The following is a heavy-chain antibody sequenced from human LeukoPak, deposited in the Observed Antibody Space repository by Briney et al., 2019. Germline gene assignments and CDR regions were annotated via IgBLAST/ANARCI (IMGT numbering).Heavy chain of an antibody. CDR2: ISSSGSTI. CDR3: ARDSVSYDFGARSYFDY. D-gene: IGHD5-12*01. Sequence: GGCLRLSCAVSGFTFSSYEMKWVRQAPGKGLEWVSYISSSGSTIYYADSVKGRFTISRDNAKNSLYLQINSLRAEDTAVYYCARDSVSYDFGARSYFDYWGQGTLVTVSS. V-gene: IGHV3-48*03. CDR1: GFTFSSYE. J-gene: IGHJ4*02.